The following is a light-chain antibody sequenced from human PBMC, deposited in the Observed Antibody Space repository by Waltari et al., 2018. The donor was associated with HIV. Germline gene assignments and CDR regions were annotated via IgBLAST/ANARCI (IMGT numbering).Light chain of an antibody. Sequence: DIRMTQSPSSLSASVGDSVTITCRASQAISNYLAWYQKKPGKVPKLLIYAASTLQTGVPFRFSGTGSGTDFTLTISSLQPEDVATYYCQKYNSAPQTFGQGTKVEIK. CDR1: QAISNY. CDR2: AAS. V-gene: IGKV1-27*01. CDR3: QKYNSAPQT. J-gene: IGKJ1*01.